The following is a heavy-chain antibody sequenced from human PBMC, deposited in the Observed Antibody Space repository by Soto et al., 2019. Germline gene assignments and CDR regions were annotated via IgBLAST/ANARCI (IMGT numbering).Heavy chain of an antibody. V-gene: IGHV4-39*01. CDR3: ASPSLYSSGWYVDSKDYYYGMDV. Sequence: PSETLSLTCTVSGGSISSSSYYWGWIRQRPGKGLEWIGSIYYSGSTYYNPSLKSRVTISVDTSKNQFSLKLSSVTAADTAVYYCASPSLYSSGWYVDSKDYYYGMDVWGQGTTVT. D-gene: IGHD6-19*01. CDR1: GGSISSSSYY. CDR2: IYYSGST. J-gene: IGHJ6*02.